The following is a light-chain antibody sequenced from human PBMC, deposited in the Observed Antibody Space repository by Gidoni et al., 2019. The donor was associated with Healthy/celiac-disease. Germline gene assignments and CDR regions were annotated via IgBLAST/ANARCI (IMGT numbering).Light chain of an antibody. CDR2: AAS. J-gene: IGKJ2*04. CDR1: QSISSY. Sequence: DIPMTKSPSSLSASVGDRVTITCRASQSISSYLNWYQQKPGKAPKLLIYAASSLKSGVPSLFSGGEAGTDFTLTISSLQPEDFATYYCQQSYSTLCSFGQGTKLEIK. V-gene: IGKV1-39*01. CDR3: QQSYSTLCS.